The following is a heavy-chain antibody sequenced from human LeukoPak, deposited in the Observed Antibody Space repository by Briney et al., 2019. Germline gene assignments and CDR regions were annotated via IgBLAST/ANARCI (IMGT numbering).Heavy chain of an antibody. CDR1: GDSVSNYY. CDR2: SSYSGST. V-gene: IGHV4-59*08. CDR3: ARHVGNTLYFLDY. Sequence: PSETLSLTCTVSGDSVSNYYWSWLRQPPGKRLEWIGHSSYSGSTKYNPSPNSRVTLSVDTSKNQLSLKLSSVTAADTAVYYCARHVGNTLYFLDYWGQGILVTVSS. D-gene: IGHD1/OR15-1a*01. J-gene: IGHJ4*02.